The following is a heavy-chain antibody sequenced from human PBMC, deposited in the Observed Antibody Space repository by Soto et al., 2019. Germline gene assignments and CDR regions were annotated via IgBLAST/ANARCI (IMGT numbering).Heavy chain of an antibody. D-gene: IGHD3-10*01. V-gene: IGHV3-66*01. CDR3: ARDEARFGAFDI. CDR2: IYSGGST. J-gene: IGHJ3*02. Sequence: GGSLRLSCAASGFTVSSNYMSWVRQAPGKGLEWVSVIYSGGSTYYADSVKGRFTISRDNSKNTLYLQMNSLIAEDTAVYYCARDEARFGAFDIWGQGTMVTVSS. CDR1: GFTVSSNY.